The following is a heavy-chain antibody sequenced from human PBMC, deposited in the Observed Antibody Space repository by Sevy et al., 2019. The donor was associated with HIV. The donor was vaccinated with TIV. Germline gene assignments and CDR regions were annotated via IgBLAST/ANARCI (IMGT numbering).Heavy chain of an antibody. Sequence: SETLSLTCTVSGGSISTYYWSWIRQPPGKGLEWIGYIYYSGSTNYNPSLKSRVTISVDTSKNQFSLRLISVTAADTAVYYCARAALGDGEHYSDTSGFYWFFDYWGQGTLVTVSS. CDR1: GGSISTYY. D-gene: IGHD3-22*01. J-gene: IGHJ4*02. CDR3: ARAALGDGEHYSDTSGFYWFFDY. CDR2: IYYSGST. V-gene: IGHV4-59*01.